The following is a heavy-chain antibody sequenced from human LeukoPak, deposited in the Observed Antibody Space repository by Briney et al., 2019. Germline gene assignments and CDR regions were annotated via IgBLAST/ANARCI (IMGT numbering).Heavy chain of an antibody. CDR3: AKGAQFDFWSGYTLEYFDV. J-gene: IGHJ4*02. Sequence: GGSLRLSCAASGISFTNYAMNWVRQAPGKGLEWVSFISASGTTTHYSDSVKGRFTISRDNSKNTLFLQINSLRAEDTAAYYCAKGAQFDFWSGYTLEYFDVWGKGTLVTVSS. V-gene: IGHV3-23*01. CDR1: GISFTNYA. CDR2: ISASGTTT. D-gene: IGHD3-3*01.